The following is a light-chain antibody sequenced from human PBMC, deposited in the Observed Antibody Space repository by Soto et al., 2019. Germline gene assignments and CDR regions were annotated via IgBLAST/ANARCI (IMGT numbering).Light chain of an antibody. Sequence: EIVLTHSPGTLSLSPCERATLSFSASQSVSSSYLAWYQQKPGQAPRLLIYDASNRATGIPARFSGSGSGTDFTLTISSLEPEDFAVYYCQQRSNWPPGITFGQGTRLEIK. V-gene: IGKV3D-20*02. J-gene: IGKJ5*01. CDR1: QSVSSSY. CDR3: QQRSNWPPGIT. CDR2: DAS.